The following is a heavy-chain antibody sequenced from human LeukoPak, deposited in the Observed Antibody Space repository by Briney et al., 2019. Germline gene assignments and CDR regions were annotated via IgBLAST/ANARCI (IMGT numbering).Heavy chain of an antibody. CDR2: IIPIFGTA. J-gene: IGHJ4*02. CDR1: GGAFSSYA. Sequence: ASVQVSCKASGGAFSSYAISWVRQAPGQGLEWMGGIIPIFGTANYAQKFQGRVTITADESTSTAYMELSSLRSEDTAVYYCARAHGDVPPDYWGQGTLVTVSS. D-gene: IGHD4-17*01. V-gene: IGHV1-69*13. CDR3: ARAHGDVPPDY.